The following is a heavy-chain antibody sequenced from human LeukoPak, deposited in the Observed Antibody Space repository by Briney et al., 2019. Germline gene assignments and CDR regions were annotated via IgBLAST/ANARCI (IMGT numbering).Heavy chain of an antibody. Sequence: GASVKVSCKASGYTFTSYDINWVRQATGQRLEWIGWIVVGSGNTNYAQKFQERVTITRDMSTSTAYMELSSLRSEDTAVYYCAAALQGAGFDYWGQGTLVTVSS. CDR2: IVVGSGNT. J-gene: IGHJ4*02. V-gene: IGHV1-58*02. CDR1: GYTFTSYD. CDR3: AAALQGAGFDY.